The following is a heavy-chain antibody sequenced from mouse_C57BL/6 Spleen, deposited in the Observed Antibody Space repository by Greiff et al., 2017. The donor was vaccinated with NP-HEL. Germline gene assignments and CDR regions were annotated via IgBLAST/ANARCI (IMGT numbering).Heavy chain of an antibody. Sequence: EVMLVESGEGLVKPGGSLKLSCAASGFTFSSYAMSWVRQTPEKRLEWVAYISSGGDYIYYADTVKGRFTISRDNARNTLYLQMSSLKSEDTAMYYCTRDLGLGYGNLWFAYWGQGTLVTVSA. D-gene: IGHD2-10*02. CDR1: GFTFSSYA. V-gene: IGHV5-9-1*02. CDR3: TRDLGLGYGNLWFAY. J-gene: IGHJ3*01. CDR2: ISSGGDYI.